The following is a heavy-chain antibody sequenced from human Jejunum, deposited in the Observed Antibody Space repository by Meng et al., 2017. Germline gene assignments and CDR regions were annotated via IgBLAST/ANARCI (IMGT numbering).Heavy chain of an antibody. J-gene: IGHJ4*02. V-gene: IGHV3-21*01. CDR3: ARGGRERNLLGYFDY. D-gene: IGHD1-14*01. CDR2: ISDTSTYI. Sequence: GGSLRPSCSASGFTFSSYTVNWVRQAPGKGLEWVSSISDTSTYIYYTESVSGRFTISRDNAKNSLFLQMNSLRAEDTGVYYCARGGRERNLLGYFDYWGQGALVTVSS. CDR1: GFTFSSYT.